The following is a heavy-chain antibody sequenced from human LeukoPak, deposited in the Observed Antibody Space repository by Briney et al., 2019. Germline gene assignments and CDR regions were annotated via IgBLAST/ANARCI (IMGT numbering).Heavy chain of an antibody. V-gene: IGHV3-74*03. CDR3: AKVSFDYDSSGYYHPTFDY. Sequence: GGSLRLSCAASGFTFSSYWMHWVRQAPGKGLVWVSRINGDGITTTYADSVKGRFTISRDNSKNTLYLQMNSLRAEDTAVYYCAKVSFDYDSSGYYHPTFDYWGQGTLVTVSS. CDR1: GFTFSSYW. D-gene: IGHD3-22*01. J-gene: IGHJ4*02. CDR2: INGDGITT.